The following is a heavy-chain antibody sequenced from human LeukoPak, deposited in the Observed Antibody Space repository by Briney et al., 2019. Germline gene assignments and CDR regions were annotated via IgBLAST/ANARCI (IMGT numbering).Heavy chain of an antibody. D-gene: IGHD2-2*01. V-gene: IGHV1-69*04. J-gene: IGHJ2*01. CDR2: IIPILGIA. Sequence: GASVKVSCKASGGTFSSYAISWVRQAPGQGLEWMGRIIPILGIANYAQKFQGRVTITADKSTSTAYMELSSLRSEDTAVYYCARTPQERYCSSTSCYRDWYFDLWGRGTLVTVSS. CDR1: GGTFSSYA. CDR3: ARTPQERYCSSTSCYRDWYFDL.